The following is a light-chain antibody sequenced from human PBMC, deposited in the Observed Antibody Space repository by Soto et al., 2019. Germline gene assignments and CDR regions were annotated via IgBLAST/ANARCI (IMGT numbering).Light chain of an antibody. V-gene: IGKV3-20*01. Sequence: EIVLTQSPGTLSLSPGERATLSCRASQSVSSRYLAWYQQKLGQAPRLLIYGASSRATGTPDRFSGRGSGTGFTLTISRVAPEDFAVYYCQHYGRSPPIIFGQGTRLEFK. CDR3: QHYGRSPPII. CDR1: QSVSSRY. J-gene: IGKJ5*01. CDR2: GAS.